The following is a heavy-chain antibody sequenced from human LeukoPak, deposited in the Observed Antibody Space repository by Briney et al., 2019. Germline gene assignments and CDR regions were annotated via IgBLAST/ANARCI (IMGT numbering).Heavy chain of an antibody. CDR1: GYSISSGYY. CDR3: ASDMRPRYYDFWSGFSSDAFDI. D-gene: IGHD3-3*01. J-gene: IGHJ3*02. Sequence: PSETLSLTCAVSGYSISSGYYWGWIRQPPGKGLEWIGSIYHSGSTYYNPSLKSRVTISVDTSKNQFSLKLSSVTAADTAVYYCASDMRPRYYDFWSGFSSDAFDIWGQGTMVTVSP. V-gene: IGHV4-38-2*01. CDR2: IYHSGST.